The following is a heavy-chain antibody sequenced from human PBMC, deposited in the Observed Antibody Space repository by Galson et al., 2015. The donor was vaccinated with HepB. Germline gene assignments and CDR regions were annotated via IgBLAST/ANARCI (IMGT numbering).Heavy chain of an antibody. CDR1: GFGFGDYA. Sequence: SLRLSCAASGFGFGDYAMSWFRQAPGKGLEWVGFIRSKAYGETTEYAASVKGRFTIARDDSKSIAYLQMNSLKIDGTAVYYCSRGVLRLLQWLLPFDYWGQGALVIVSS. J-gene: IGHJ4*02. D-gene: IGHD3-3*01. CDR2: IRSKAYGETT. CDR3: SRGVLRLLQWLLPFDY. V-gene: IGHV3-49*03.